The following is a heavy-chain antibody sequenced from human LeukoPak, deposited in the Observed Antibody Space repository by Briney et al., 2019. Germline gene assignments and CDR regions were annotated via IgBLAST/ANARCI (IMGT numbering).Heavy chain of an antibody. D-gene: IGHD2-2*01. Sequence: SETLSLTCTVSGGSISGSTYYWGWIRQPPGKGLEWIGSIYYSGSTYYNPSLKSRVTISVDTSKNQFSLKLSSVTAADTAVYYCARLPIVVVPAASELDAFDIWGQGTMVTVSS. CDR3: ARLPIVVVPAASELDAFDI. CDR2: IYYSGST. J-gene: IGHJ3*02. V-gene: IGHV4-39*07. CDR1: GGSISGSTYY.